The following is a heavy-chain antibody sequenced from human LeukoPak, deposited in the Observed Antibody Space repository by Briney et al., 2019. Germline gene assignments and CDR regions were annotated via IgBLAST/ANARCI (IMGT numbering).Heavy chain of an antibody. D-gene: IGHD3-9*01. J-gene: IGHJ4*02. V-gene: IGHV3-33*01. Sequence: WGSLLLISAVSGFTFIGCGRHWVRQAPGKGLEWVAVIWYDGSKKYYADSVKGRFTISRDDSKNTLYLQMNTLRADDTAVYYCARDFEVGPYYFDYWGQGTLVTVSS. CDR3: ARDFEVGPYYFDY. CDR2: IWYDGSKK. CDR1: GFTFIGCG.